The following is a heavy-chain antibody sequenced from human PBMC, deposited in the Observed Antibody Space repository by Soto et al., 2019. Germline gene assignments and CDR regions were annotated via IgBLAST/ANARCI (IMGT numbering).Heavy chain of an antibody. D-gene: IGHD2-2*02. CDR2: ISTDGETT. CDR3: AQYTCTTSSCNRWFDP. Sequence: EVQLLESGGGLVQPGGSLRLSCAASGSGFTFSPYALTWVRQAPGRGLAWVSVISTDGETTNYADSVQGRFTISRDNSRKTLYLQMNSLRVDDSAIYYCAQYTCTTSSCNRWFDPWGQGTLVTVSS. V-gene: IGHV3-23*01. CDR1: GSGFTFSPYA. J-gene: IGHJ5*02.